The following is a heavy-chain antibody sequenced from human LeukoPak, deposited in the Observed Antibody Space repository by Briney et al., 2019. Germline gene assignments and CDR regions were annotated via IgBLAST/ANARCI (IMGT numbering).Heavy chain of an antibody. CDR1: GGSISSSSYY. V-gene: IGHV4-39*01. J-gene: IGHJ4*02. Sequence: PSETLSLTCTVSGGSISSSSYYWGWIRQPPGKGLEWIGSIYYSGSTYYNPSLKSRVTISVGTSKNQFSLKLSSVTAADTAVYYCASYSGDYGSYYFDYWGQGTLVTVSS. D-gene: IGHD4-17*01. CDR3: ASYSGDYGSYYFDY. CDR2: IYYSGST.